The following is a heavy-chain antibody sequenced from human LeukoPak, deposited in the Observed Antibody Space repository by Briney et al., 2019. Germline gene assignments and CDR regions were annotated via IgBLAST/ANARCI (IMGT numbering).Heavy chain of an antibody. CDR3: ARHDYGGSSAWFDP. J-gene: IGHJ5*02. CDR1: GGSISSFY. V-gene: IGHV4-59*01. Sequence: PSETLSLTCTVSGGSISSFYWSWIRQPPGKGLEWIGYVYHSGSTNYNPSLMSRVTISVDTSKNQFSLKLTSVTAADTAVYYCARHDYGGSSAWFDPWGQGTLVSVSS. CDR2: VYHSGST. D-gene: IGHD4-23*01.